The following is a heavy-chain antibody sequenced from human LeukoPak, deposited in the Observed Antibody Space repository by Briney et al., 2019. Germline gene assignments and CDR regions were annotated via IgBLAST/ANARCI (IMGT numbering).Heavy chain of an antibody. CDR2: IKQDASEK. CDR3: VRDTGGSGSYPDY. Sequence: GGSLRLSCVASGFTFSNYWMTWVRQAPGKGLEWVANIKQDASEKYYVDSVKGRFTISRDNAKNSLYLQVNSLRVEDTAVYYCVRDTGGSGSYPDYWGQGTLVTVSS. V-gene: IGHV3-7*01. J-gene: IGHJ4*02. D-gene: IGHD1-26*01. CDR1: GFTFSNYW.